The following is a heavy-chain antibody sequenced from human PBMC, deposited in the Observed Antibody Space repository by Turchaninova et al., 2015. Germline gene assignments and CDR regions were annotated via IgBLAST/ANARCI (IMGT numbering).Heavy chain of an antibody. CDR3: VRLPEDPQVIALDY. J-gene: IGHJ4*02. CDR2: IRSKANRYAT. V-gene: IGHV3-73*02. Sequence: EVQLVESGGGLVQPGGSLKLSCAAPGFIFRGSGMHWVRQASGKGLEWIGRIRSKANRYATGYAESVKGRFTVSRDDSENMAYLQMNSLKSEDTAVYYCVRLPEDPQVIALDYWGQGTLVTVSS. CDR1: GFIFRGSG. D-gene: IGHD2-21*01.